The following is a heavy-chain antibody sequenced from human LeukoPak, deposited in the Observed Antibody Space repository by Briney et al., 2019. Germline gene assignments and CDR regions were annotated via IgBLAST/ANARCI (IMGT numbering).Heavy chain of an antibody. J-gene: IGHJ6*04. Sequence: ASVKLSCKASGYTFTSYGISWVRQAPGQGLEWMGWISAYNGNTNYAQKLQGRVTMTTDTSTSTAYMELRSLRSDDTAVYYCARDSTPIVVVVAATYYYGMDVWGKGTTVTVSS. CDR3: ARDSTPIVVVVAATYYYGMDV. D-gene: IGHD2-15*01. CDR1: GYTFTSYG. CDR2: ISAYNGNT. V-gene: IGHV1-18*04.